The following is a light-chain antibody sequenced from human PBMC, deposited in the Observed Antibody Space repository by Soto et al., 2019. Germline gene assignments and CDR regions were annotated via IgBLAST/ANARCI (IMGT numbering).Light chain of an antibody. CDR2: RAS. CDR3: QQSYSSPPWT. Sequence: DIQMTQSPSSLSPSLGDRVTISCRASQTITSFLNWYQQKPGTAPRLLIFRASSVKSGVPPRFSGSGSGRDFTLTISSLRPEDTATYFCQQSYSSPPWTFGQGTKVEVK. V-gene: IGKV1-39*01. CDR1: QTITSF. J-gene: IGKJ1*01.